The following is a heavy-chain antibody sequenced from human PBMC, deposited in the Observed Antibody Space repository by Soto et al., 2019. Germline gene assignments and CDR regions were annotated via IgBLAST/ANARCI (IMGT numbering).Heavy chain of an antibody. V-gene: IGHV3-74*01. CDR1: GFTFSRYW. J-gene: IGHJ4*02. Sequence: GGSLRLSCAASGFTFSRYWMHWVRQAPGQGLVWVSRISSDGSDIIYADSVKGRFTISRDDAKNTLYLQMSNLREEDKAVYYCGRDQTMAGPTTLDYWGQGALVTVSS. CDR2: ISSDGSDI. D-gene: IGHD6-19*01. CDR3: GRDQTMAGPTTLDY.